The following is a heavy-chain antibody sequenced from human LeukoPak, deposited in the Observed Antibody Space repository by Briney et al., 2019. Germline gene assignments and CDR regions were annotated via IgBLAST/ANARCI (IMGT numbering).Heavy chain of an antibody. J-gene: IGHJ3*02. V-gene: IGHV3-23*01. Sequence: WGYLRRSCAASGFTFSSYAMSWLRQAPGQVLEWVSALSGSGGSTYYADSVKGRFTISRDNSKNTLYLQMNSLRAEDTAVYYCARVRGIAAAFDAFDIWGQGTMVTVSS. D-gene: IGHD6-13*01. CDR1: GFTFSSYA. CDR3: ARVRGIAAAFDAFDI. CDR2: LSGSGGST.